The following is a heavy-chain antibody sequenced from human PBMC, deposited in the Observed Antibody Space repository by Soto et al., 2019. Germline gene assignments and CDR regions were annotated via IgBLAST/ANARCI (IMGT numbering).Heavy chain of an antibody. CDR3: ARSDCGGDCFSFDY. CDR1: GFTFSNYA. V-gene: IGHV3-23*01. D-gene: IGHD2-21*02. CDR2: INVGAGRT. Sequence: GGSLILSCVASGFTFSNYAMTWVRQAPGKGLEWVSTINVGAGRTFYADSVRGRFTITRDNSKSTPYLQMNSLRAEDTAVYYCARSDCGGDCFSFDYWGQGTLVSVSS. J-gene: IGHJ4*02.